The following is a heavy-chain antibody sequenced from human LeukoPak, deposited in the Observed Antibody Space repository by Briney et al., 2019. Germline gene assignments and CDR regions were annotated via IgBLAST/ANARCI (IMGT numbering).Heavy chain of an antibody. V-gene: IGHV3-74*01. CDR3: ARVSYSSGWYNFDY. J-gene: IGHJ4*02. CDR2: INSDGSFS. CDR1: GFTFSSYW. D-gene: IGHD6-19*01. Sequence: GGSLRLSCAASGFTFSSYWMHWVRQAPGKGLVWVSRINSDGSFSSYADSVKGRFTISRENAKNTLYLQMNSLRAEDTAVYYCARVSYSSGWYNFDYWGQGTLVTVSS.